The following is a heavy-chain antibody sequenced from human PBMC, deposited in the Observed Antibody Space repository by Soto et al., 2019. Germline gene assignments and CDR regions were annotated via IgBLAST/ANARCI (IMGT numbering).Heavy chain of an antibody. Sequence: SWGSLTLSFAASGCTFSSYAMHWVRQAPGKGLEWVALISYDGSNKYYAYSVKVRFTISIDNSKNTLYLQMNSLSAEDTAVYYCERDLRHRNYIDXWGRGTLVTVSX. J-gene: IGHJ4*02. CDR1: GCTFSSYA. CDR3: ERDLRHRNYIDX. V-gene: IGHV3-30-3*01. CDR2: ISYDGSNK.